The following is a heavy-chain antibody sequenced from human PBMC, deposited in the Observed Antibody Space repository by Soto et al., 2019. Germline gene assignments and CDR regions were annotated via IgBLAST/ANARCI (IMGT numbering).Heavy chain of an antibody. V-gene: IGHV1-69*01. Sequence: QVQLVQSGAEVKKPGSSVKVSCKASGGTLSNYAFTWVRQAPGQGLEWMGGISPIFNTANYAQKFQGSVTITADESTSTAYMDVNSLRSEDTAVYYCARVRPTDYVGNYNNGMDVWGQGTTVTVSS. CDR1: GGTLSNYA. CDR3: ARVRPTDYVGNYNNGMDV. D-gene: IGHD4-17*01. CDR2: ISPIFNTA. J-gene: IGHJ6*02.